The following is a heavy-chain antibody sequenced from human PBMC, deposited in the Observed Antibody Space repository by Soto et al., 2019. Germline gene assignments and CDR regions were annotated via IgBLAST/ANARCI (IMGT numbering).Heavy chain of an antibody. CDR1: GGSISSSSYY. J-gene: IGHJ2*01. D-gene: IGHD3-22*01. CDR2: IYYSGST. V-gene: IGHV4-39*01. Sequence: PSETLSLTCTVSGGSISSSSYYWGWIRQPPGKGLEWIGSIYYSGSTYYNPSLKSRVTISVDTSKNQFSLKLSSVTAADTAVYYCARPLHAYYYDRSGPDLYFDIWGRGTLVTVSS. CDR3: ARPLHAYYYDRSGPDLYFDI.